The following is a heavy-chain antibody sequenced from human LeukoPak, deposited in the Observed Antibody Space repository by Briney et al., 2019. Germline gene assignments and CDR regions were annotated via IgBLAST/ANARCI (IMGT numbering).Heavy chain of an antibody. CDR1: GYTFTGYY. CDR3: APQLGRLTDY. J-gene: IGHJ4*02. V-gene: IGHV1-2*02. Sequence: VASVKVSCKASGYTFTGYYIHWVRQAPGQGLEWMGWINPNSGGTNYAQKFQGRVTMTRDTTVSTAYMELSRLRSDDTAVYYCAPQLGRLTDYWGQGTLVTVSS. D-gene: IGHD7-27*01. CDR2: INPNSGGT.